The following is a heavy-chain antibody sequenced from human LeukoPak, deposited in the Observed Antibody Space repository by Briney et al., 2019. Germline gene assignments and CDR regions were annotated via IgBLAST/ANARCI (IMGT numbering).Heavy chain of an antibody. J-gene: IGHJ4*02. V-gene: IGHV3-33*01. D-gene: IGHD6-6*01. CDR3: ARVDSSSVFDY. Sequence: PGGSLRLSCAASGFTFSSYGMHWVRQAPGKGLEWVAVIWYDGSNKYYADSVKGRFTISRDNSKNTLYLQMNSLRAEDTAVYYCARVDSSSVFDYWGQGTLVTVSS. CDR2: IWYDGSNK. CDR1: GFTFSSYG.